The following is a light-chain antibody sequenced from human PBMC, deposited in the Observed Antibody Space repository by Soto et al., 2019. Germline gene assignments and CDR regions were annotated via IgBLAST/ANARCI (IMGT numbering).Light chain of an antibody. Sequence: QSVLTQPPSVSGAPGQRVTISCTGSSSNIGAGSDVHWYQQLPGTAPKLLIYGNNNRPSGVPDRFSGSKSGTSASLAITGLQAEDEADYYCQSYDSSLSVVFGGGTQLTV. CDR1: SSNIGAGSD. CDR2: GNN. CDR3: QSYDSSLSVV. V-gene: IGLV1-40*01. J-gene: IGLJ2*01.